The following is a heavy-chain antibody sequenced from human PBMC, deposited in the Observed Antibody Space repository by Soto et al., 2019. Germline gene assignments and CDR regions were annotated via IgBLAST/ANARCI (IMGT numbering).Heavy chain of an antibody. D-gene: IGHD5-12*01. J-gene: IGHJ2*01. V-gene: IGHV3-33*01. Sequence: QVQLVESGGGVVQPGRSLRLSCAASGFTFSSYGMHWVRQAPGKGLEWVAVIWYDGSNKYYADSVKGRFTISRDNSKNTLYLQMNSLRAEDTAVYYCARDRERWLQLAWYFDLWGRGTLVTVSS. CDR3: ARDRERWLQLAWYFDL. CDR1: GFTFSSYG. CDR2: IWYDGSNK.